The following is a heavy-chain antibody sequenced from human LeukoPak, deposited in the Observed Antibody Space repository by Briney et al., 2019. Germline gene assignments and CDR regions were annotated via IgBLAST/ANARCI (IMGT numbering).Heavy chain of an antibody. CDR2: IYYSGST. J-gene: IGHJ3*02. V-gene: IGHV4-39*01. CDR3: ARTLSSSWYLDAFDI. D-gene: IGHD6-13*01. Sequence: SETLSLTCTVSGGSISSSSYYWGWIRQPPGKGLEWIGSIYYSGSTYYNPSLKSRVTISVDTSKNQFSLKLSSVTAADTAVYYCARTLSSSWYLDAFDIWGQGTMVTVSS. CDR1: GGSISSSSYY.